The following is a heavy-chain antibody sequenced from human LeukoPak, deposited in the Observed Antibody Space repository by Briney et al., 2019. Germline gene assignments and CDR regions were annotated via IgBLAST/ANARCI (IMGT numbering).Heavy chain of an antibody. CDR3: ARNRAGYYSYYMDV. V-gene: IGHV3-53*01. CDR1: GFTVSSNY. J-gene: IGHJ6*03. D-gene: IGHD1-14*01. Sequence: PGGSLRLSCAASGFTVSSNYMSWVRQAPGKGLEWVSVIYSGGSTYYADSVKGRFTISRDNSKNTLYLQMNSLRAEDTAVYYCARNRAGYYSYYMDVWGKGTTVTVSS. CDR2: IYSGGST.